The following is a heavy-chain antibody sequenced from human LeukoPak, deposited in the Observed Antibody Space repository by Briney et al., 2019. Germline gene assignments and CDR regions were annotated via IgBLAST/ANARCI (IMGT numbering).Heavy chain of an antibody. CDR2: IYYSGST. V-gene: IGHV4-59*11. Sequence: SETLTLTCTVSGASIRSHYWSWIRQPPGKGLEWIGYIYYSGSTNYNPALKSRVTISVDTSKNQFSLKLSSVTAADTAVYYCARAVFSVVRGVFDYWGQGTLVTVSS. CDR3: ARAVFSVVRGVFDY. J-gene: IGHJ4*02. D-gene: IGHD3-10*01. CDR1: GASIRSHY.